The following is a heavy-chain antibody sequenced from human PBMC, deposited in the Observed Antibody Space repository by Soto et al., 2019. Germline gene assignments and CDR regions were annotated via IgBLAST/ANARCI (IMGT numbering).Heavy chain of an antibody. CDR3: APQVVPTATKKP. J-gene: IGHJ4*02. CDR2: IIHTGST. D-gene: IGHD2-2*01. CDR1: GGSFSGYY. Sequence: TSETLSLTCAVFGGSFSGYYWSWIRQPPGKGLEWIGEIIHTGSTNYNPSLKSRVTMSIDTSKKQFSLKLSSVTAADTAVYYCAPQVVPTATKKPWGQGTLVTVSS. V-gene: IGHV4-34*12.